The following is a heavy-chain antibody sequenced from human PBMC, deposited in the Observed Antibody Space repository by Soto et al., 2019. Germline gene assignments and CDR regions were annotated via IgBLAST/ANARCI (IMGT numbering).Heavy chain of an antibody. J-gene: IGHJ1*01. D-gene: IGHD3-22*01. CDR3: ARLGGYVSVGYYYLWDS. Sequence: QFQLQESGPGLVKTSETLSLTCRVSDGSMNSDSSYWGWIRQPPGKGLEWIGVINHSGSTYHNLSLKGRVTMSVDASRNQFSLKLTAMTAADTAVYYCARLGGYVSVGYYYLWDSWGQGTMVTVSS. CDR2: INHSGST. CDR1: DGSMNSDSSY. V-gene: IGHV4-39*01.